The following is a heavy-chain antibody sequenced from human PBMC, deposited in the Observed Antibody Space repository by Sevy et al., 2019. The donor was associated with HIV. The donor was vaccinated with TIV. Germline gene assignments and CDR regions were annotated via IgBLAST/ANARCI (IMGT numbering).Heavy chain of an antibody. CDR3: ARVTMDRDGYNYMDY. V-gene: IGHV4-34*01. Sequence: SETLSLTCAVYGGSLSGYYWNWIRQPPGKGLEWIGEIKHSGSTDYNPSLKSRVTIPVDTSKNQFSLKLKSVTAADTAVYYCARVTMDRDGYNYMDYWGQGALVTVSS. CDR2: IKHSGST. CDR1: GGSLSGYY. D-gene: IGHD5-12*01. J-gene: IGHJ4*02.